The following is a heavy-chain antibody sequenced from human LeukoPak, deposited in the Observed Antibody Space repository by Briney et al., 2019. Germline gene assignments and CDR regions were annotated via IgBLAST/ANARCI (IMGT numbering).Heavy chain of an antibody. CDR3: ARPSYSSGWYGRGNWFDP. D-gene: IGHD6-19*01. CDR1: GGSFSGYY. CDR2: INHSGST. V-gene: IGHV4-34*01. Sequence: KPSETLSLTCAVYGGSFSGYYWSWIRQPPGKGLEWIGEINHSGSTNYNPSLKSRVTVSVDTSKNQFSLKLSSVTAADTAVYYCARPSYSSGWYGRGNWFDPWGQGTLVTVSS. J-gene: IGHJ5*02.